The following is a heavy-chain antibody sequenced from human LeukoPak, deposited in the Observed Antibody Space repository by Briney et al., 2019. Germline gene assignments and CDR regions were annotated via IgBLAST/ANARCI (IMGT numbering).Heavy chain of an antibody. CDR1: GGSISSYY. D-gene: IGHD3-9*01. CDR2: IYYSGST. V-gene: IGHV4-59*08. J-gene: IGHJ3*02. Sequence: SETLSLTCTVSGGSISSYYWSWIRQPPGKGLEWIGYIYYSGSTNYNPSLKSRVTISVDTSKNQFSLKLSSVTAADTAVYYCARPFEDWDDAFDIWGQGTMVTVSS. CDR3: ARPFEDWDDAFDI.